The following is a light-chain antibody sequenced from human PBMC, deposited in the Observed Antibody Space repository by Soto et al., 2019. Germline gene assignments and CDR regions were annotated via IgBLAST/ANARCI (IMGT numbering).Light chain of an antibody. Sequence: DIQVTQSPPSVSASVGDRVTITCRASQAINNWLAWYQQKPGHAPKLLIYATSTLQTGVPSRFSGSGSGTEFTLTISSLQPEDFATYYCQQANSFPLTFGGGTKVEFK. CDR2: ATS. V-gene: IGKV1-12*01. J-gene: IGKJ4*01. CDR1: QAINNW. CDR3: QQANSFPLT.